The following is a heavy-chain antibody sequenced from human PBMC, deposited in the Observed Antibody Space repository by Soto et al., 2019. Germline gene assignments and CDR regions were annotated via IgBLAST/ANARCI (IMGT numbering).Heavy chain of an antibody. V-gene: IGHV4-59*01. CDR1: GDSISSYY. CDR2: LYYGRSA. Sequence: QVQLQESGPGLVKPSETLSLTCAVSGDSISSYYCKWIRQPPGKGLESIGYLYYGRSANYNPSLKSRVTLSVDTSTNQCSLMLSSMTAADTAVYYCALRSMAVVPEYWGQGTLVTVSS. CDR3: ALRSMAVVPEY. D-gene: IGHD3-22*01. J-gene: IGHJ4*02.